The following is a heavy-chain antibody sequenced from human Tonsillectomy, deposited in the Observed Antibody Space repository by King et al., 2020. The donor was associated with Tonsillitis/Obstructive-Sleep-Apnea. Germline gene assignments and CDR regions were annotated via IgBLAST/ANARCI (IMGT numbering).Heavy chain of an antibody. D-gene: IGHD6-6*01. V-gene: IGHV3-7*04. J-gene: IGHJ4*02. CDR3: ARRRGSSSLDY. Sequence: VQLVESGGALVQPGGSLRLSCAASGFTFSSYWISWVRQAPGKGLEWVANIKQDGNEKYYVDSVKCRFAISRDNAKNSLYLQMNSMRAEDTAVYYCARRRGSSSLDYWGQGTLVTVSS. CDR1: GFTFSSYW. CDR2: IKQDGNEK.